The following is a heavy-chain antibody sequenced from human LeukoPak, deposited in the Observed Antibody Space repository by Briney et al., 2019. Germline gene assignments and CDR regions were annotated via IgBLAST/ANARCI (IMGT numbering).Heavy chain of an antibody. CDR2: INSDGRST. CDR3: VRADAKKTAMVDY. J-gene: IGHJ4*02. CDR1: GLTFSSFW. Sequence: GGSLRLSCAASGLTFSSFWMHWVRQAPGKGLVWVSRINSDGRSTGYAASVKGRFTISRDNAKNSLYLQMDSLRVEDTAVYYCVRADAKKTAMVDYWGRGTLVAVSS. V-gene: IGHV3-74*01. D-gene: IGHD5-18*01.